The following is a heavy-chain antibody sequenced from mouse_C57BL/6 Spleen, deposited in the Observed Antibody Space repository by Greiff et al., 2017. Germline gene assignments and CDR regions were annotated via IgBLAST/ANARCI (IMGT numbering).Heavy chain of an antibody. CDR1: GFNIKDYY. CDR2: IDPEDGET. Sequence: EVKLQQSGAELVRPGASVKLSCTASGFNIKDYYMHWVKQRPEQGLEWIGRIDPEDGETDYAPKFQGKATLTADTSSNTAYLHLSSLTSEVTAVYNCSRGEDLDYWGQGTSVTVSS. CDR3: SRGEDLDY. V-gene: IGHV14-1*01. J-gene: IGHJ4*01.